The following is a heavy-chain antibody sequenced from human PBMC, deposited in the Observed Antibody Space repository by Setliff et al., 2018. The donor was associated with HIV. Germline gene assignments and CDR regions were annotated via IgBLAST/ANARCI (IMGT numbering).Heavy chain of an antibody. V-gene: IGHV3-23*01. CDR1: GFVFYSFD. CDR3: AKPTSGLYPRSFDL. Sequence: GESLKISCVASGFVFYSFDMNWVRQTPEKGLEWVSAISPGSDITYYADSVKGRFTISRDDAKNMLFLQMNSLGPEDTAIYYCAKPTSGLYPRSFDLWGQGTKVTVS. D-gene: IGHD3-3*01. CDR2: ISPGSDIT. J-gene: IGHJ3*01.